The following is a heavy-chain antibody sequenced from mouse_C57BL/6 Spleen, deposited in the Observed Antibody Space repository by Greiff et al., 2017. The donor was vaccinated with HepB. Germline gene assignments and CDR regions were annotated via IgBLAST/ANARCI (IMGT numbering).Heavy chain of an antibody. Sequence: QVQLQQPGAELVKPGASVKMSCKASGYTFTSYWITWVKQRPGQGLEWIGDIYPGSGSTNYNEKFKSKATLTVDTSSSTAYMQLSSLTSEDSAVYYCARSIYYDYPGFAYWGQGTLVTVSA. D-gene: IGHD2-4*01. CDR2: IYPGSGST. CDR3: ARSIYYDYPGFAY. CDR1: GYTFTSYW. J-gene: IGHJ3*01. V-gene: IGHV1-55*01.